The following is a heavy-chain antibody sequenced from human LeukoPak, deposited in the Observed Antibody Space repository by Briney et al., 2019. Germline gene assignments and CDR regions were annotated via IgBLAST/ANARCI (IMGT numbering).Heavy chain of an antibody. D-gene: IGHD3-10*01. V-gene: IGHV3-7*01. Sequence: GGSLRLSCAASGFTSNSYWMSWVRQAPGKGLERVANIKQDGSEKYYVDSVKGRFTISRDNAKNSLYLQMNSLRAEDTAVYYCASLYGSGPNWFDPWGQGTLVSVSS. CDR2: IKQDGSEK. CDR1: GFTSNSYW. J-gene: IGHJ5*02. CDR3: ASLYGSGPNWFDP.